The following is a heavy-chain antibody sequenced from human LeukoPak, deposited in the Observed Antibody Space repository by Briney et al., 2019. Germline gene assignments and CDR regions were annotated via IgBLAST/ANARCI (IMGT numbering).Heavy chain of an antibody. CDR2: ISGSGGST. Sequence: PGGSLRLSCVASGFIFSSYNINWVRLAPGKGLEWVSAISGSGGSTYYADSVKGRFTISRDNSKNTLYLQMNSLRAEDTAVYYCAKSQTSSWFSSNFDYWGQGTLVTVSS. J-gene: IGHJ4*02. CDR3: AKSQTSSWFSSNFDY. D-gene: IGHD6-13*01. V-gene: IGHV3-23*01. CDR1: GFIFSSYN.